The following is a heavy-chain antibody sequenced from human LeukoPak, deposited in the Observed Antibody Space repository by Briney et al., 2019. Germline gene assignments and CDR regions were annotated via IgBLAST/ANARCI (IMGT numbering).Heavy chain of an antibody. Sequence: GGSLRLSCAASGFTFSSYGMHWVRQAPGRGLEWVAVISYDGSNKYYADSVKGRFTISRDNSKNTLYLQMNSLRAEDTAVYYCAKVWDDILTGYPDYWGQGTLVTVSS. CDR2: ISYDGSNK. CDR3: AKVWDDILTGYPDY. J-gene: IGHJ4*02. D-gene: IGHD3-9*01. CDR1: GFTFSSYG. V-gene: IGHV3-30*18.